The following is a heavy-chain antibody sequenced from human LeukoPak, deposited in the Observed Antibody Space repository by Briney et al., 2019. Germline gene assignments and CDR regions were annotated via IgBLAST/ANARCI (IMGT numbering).Heavy chain of an antibody. CDR1: GFTFSSYG. CDR3: ANLKTYYYGSGGYLSGDDAFDI. V-gene: IGHV3-30*18. J-gene: IGHJ3*02. CDR2: ISYDGSNK. Sequence: GGSLRLSCAASGFTFSSYGMHWVRQAPGKGLEWVAVISYDGSNKYYADSVKGRFTISRDNSKNTLYLQMNSLRAEDTAVYYCANLKTYYYGSGGYLSGDDAFDIWGQGTMVTVSS. D-gene: IGHD3-10*01.